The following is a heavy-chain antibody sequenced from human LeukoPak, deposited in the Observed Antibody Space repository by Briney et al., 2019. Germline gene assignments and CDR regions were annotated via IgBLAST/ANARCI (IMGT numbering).Heavy chain of an antibody. D-gene: IGHD2-2*01. CDR1: GGSISSSSYY. V-gene: IGHV4-39*07. Sequence: SETLSLTCIVAGGSISSSSYYWGWIRQPPGKGLEWIGSIYYSGSTYYNPSLKSRVTISVDTSKNQFSLKLSSVTAADTAVYYCARGGCSSTSCQYHAVEFDPWGQGTLVTVSS. CDR3: ARGGCSSTSCQYHAVEFDP. J-gene: IGHJ5*02. CDR2: IYYSGST.